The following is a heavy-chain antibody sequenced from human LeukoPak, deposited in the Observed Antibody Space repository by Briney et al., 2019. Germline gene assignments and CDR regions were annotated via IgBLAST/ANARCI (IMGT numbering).Heavy chain of an antibody. V-gene: IGHV4-39*01. CDR1: GASISSSSHY. D-gene: IGHD4-11*01. Sequence: PSETLSLTCTVSGASISSSSHYWVWIRQPPGKGLEWIGSVYYSGSTYYNPSLKSRVTISVDTSKNQFSLRLTSLTATDTAVYYCARLAGYSIYNYFDPWGQGALVTVSS. CDR2: VYYSGST. CDR3: ARLAGYSIYNYFDP. J-gene: IGHJ5*02.